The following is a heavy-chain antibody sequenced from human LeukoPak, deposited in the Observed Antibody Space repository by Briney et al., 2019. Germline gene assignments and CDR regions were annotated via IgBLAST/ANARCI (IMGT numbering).Heavy chain of an antibody. CDR1: GYTFTSYG. V-gene: IGHV1-18*01. J-gene: IGHJ6*02. CDR3: ARYNDYGDYPYGMDV. Sequence: GASVKVSCKASGYTFTSYGISWVRQAPGQGLEWMGWISAYNGNTNYAQKLQGRVTMTTDTPTSTAYMELSRLRSDDTAVYYCARYNDYGDYPYGMDVWGQGTTVTVSS. D-gene: IGHD4-17*01. CDR2: ISAYNGNT.